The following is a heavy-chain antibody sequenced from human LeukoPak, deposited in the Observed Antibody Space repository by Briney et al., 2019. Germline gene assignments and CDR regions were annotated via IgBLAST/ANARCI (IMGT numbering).Heavy chain of an antibody. D-gene: IGHD3-10*01. CDR3: ARPSFGELGPDDY. V-gene: IGHV4-39*01. CDR1: GGSISSSSYY. Sequence: PSETLSLTCTVSGGSISSSSYYWGWIHQPPGKGLEWIGSIYYSGSTYYNPSLKSRVTISVDTSKNQFSLKLSSVTAADTAVYYCARPSFGELGPDDYWGQGTLVTVSS. J-gene: IGHJ4*02. CDR2: IYYSGST.